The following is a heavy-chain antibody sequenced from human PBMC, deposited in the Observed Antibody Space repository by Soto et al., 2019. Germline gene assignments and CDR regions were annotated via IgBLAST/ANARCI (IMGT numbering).Heavy chain of an antibody. CDR2: ISAYNGNT. CDR1: GYTFTSYG. V-gene: IGHV1-18*04. Sequence: GASVKVSCKASGYTFTSYGISWVRQAPGQGLEWMGWISAYNGNTNYAQKLQGRVTMTTDTSTSTAYMELRSLRSDDTAVYYCARDAERVGSSSKTKNWFDPWGQGTLVTVSS. CDR3: ARDAERVGSSSKTKNWFDP. D-gene: IGHD6-6*01. J-gene: IGHJ5*02.